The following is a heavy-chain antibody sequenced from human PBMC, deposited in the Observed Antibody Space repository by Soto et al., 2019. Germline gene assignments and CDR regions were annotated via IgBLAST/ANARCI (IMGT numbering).Heavy chain of an antibody. D-gene: IGHD3-10*01. CDR2: IRGNGDGT. CDR3: AAAGAGTFDL. Sequence: VQLLESGGGLVPPGGSLRLSCAASGYTFSNYAMSWVRQAPGKGLEWVSTIRGNGDGTYYADSVKGRFTISRDNSKNTLSLQIDSLRVEDTALYYCAAAGAGTFDLWGHGTMVTVSS. V-gene: IGHV3-23*01. J-gene: IGHJ3*01. CDR1: GYTFSNYA.